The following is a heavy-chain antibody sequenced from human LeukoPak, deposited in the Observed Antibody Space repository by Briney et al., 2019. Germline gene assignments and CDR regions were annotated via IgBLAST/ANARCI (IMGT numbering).Heavy chain of an antibody. CDR2: IYGGGDT. CDR1: GFPVSSSY. D-gene: IGHD6-19*01. V-gene: IGHV3-53*04. Sequence: GGSLRLSCTASGFPVSSSYMTWVRQAPGKGLQWVSLIYGGGDTFYADSVKGQFTISRHNFENTLYLQMNNLRAEDTAVYYCARVGVGTVAGNYFDDWGQGTLVTVSS. CDR3: ARVGVGTVAGNYFDD. J-gene: IGHJ4*02.